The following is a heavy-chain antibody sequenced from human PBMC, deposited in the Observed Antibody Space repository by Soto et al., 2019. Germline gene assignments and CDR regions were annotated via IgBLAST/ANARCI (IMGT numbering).Heavy chain of an antibody. CDR1: GGTFSSYA. CDR3: ARGNYYGSGSYDYYYYGMDV. CDR2: IIPIFGTA. J-gene: IGHJ6*02. V-gene: IGHV1-69*13. Sequence: SVKVSCKASGGTFSSYAISWVRQAPGQGLEWMGGIIPIFGTANYAQKFQGRVTITADESTSTAYMELSSLRSEDTAVYYCARGNYYGSGSYDYYYYGMDVWGQGNTVTVS. D-gene: IGHD3-10*01.